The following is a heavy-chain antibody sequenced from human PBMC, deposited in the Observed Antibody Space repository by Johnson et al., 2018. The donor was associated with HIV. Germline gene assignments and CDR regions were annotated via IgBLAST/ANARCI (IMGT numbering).Heavy chain of an antibody. D-gene: IGHD1-26*01. J-gene: IGHJ3*02. Sequence: VQLVESGGGVVRPGGSLRLSCAASGFTFDDYGMSWVRQAPGKGLEWVSGINWNGGSTGYADSVKGRFTISRDNAKNSLYLQLNSLRAEDTAVYYCAKVRGYRGSPGNDALDIWGQGTMVTVSS. CDR3: AKVRGYRGSPGNDALDI. V-gene: IGHV3-20*04. CDR1: GFTFDDYG. CDR2: INWNGGST.